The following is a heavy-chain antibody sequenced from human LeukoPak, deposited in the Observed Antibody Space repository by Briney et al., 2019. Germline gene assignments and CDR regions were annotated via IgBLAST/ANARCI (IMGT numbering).Heavy chain of an antibody. D-gene: IGHD5-24*01. Sequence: GGSLRLSCAASGFTVSSSHMNWVRQAPGKGLEWVSVIYRGGNAYYTDSVKDRFTISRDNSKNTLFLQMNSLRAEDTAVYYCALEDSFDPWGQGTLVTVSS. CDR3: ALEDSFDP. CDR2: IYRGGNA. CDR1: GFTVSSSH. V-gene: IGHV3-66*01. J-gene: IGHJ5*02.